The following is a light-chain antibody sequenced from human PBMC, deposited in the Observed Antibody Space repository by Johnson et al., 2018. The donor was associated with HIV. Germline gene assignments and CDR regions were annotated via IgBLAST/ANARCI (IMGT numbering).Light chain of an antibody. Sequence: VLSQPPSVTAAPGQKVAISCFGSSSNIGNNYVSWYHQHPGRATKSLIYVNYKRLTGIPDRCFGCKSGTSATQVRTAVHHGAEADYYCGTWDGSLSAPNYVFGTGTKVTVL. CDR3: GTWDGSLSAPNYV. CDR2: VNY. CDR1: SSNIGNNY. V-gene: IGLV1-51*01. J-gene: IGLJ1*01.